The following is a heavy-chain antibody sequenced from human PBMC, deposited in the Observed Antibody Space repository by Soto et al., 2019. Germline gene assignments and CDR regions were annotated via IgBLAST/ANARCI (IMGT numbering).Heavy chain of an antibody. CDR2: ISYDGSDR. Sequence: QVQLLESGGGVVQPGRSLRLSCAASGFTFRSYGMHWVRQAPGKGLEWVAVISYDGSDRYYADSVKGRFTISRDNSKNTLYLQMNSLRAEDTAVYYCAKVSSDRGYYFYGMDVWGQGTTVTVSS. J-gene: IGHJ6*02. D-gene: IGHD3-10*01. CDR1: GFTFRSYG. CDR3: AKVSSDRGYYFYGMDV. V-gene: IGHV3-30*18.